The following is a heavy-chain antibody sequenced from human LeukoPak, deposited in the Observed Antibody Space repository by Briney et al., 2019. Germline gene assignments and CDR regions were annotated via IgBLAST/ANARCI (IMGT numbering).Heavy chain of an antibody. CDR3: ARARGAEAIDY. V-gene: IGHV4-34*01. Sequence: SETLSLTCAVYGGSFSGYYWSWIRQPPGKGLEWIGEINHSGSTNYNPSLKSRVTISVDTSKNQFSLKVTSMTAADTAVYYCARARGAEAIDYWSQGTLVTVSS. CDR1: GGSFSGYY. D-gene: IGHD6-25*01. CDR2: INHSGST. J-gene: IGHJ4*02.